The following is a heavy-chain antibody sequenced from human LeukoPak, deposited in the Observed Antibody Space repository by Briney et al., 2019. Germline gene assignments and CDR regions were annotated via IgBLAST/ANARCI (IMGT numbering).Heavy chain of an antibody. Sequence: GGSLRLSCAASGFTVSSNYMGWVRQAPGKGLEWVSVIYSGGSTYYADSVKGRFTISRDNSKNTLYLQMNSLRAEDTAVYYCARVRGYSYGYLDYWGQGTLVTVSS. CDR1: GFTVSSNY. CDR2: IYSGGST. V-gene: IGHV3-66*01. CDR3: ARVRGYSYGYLDY. D-gene: IGHD5-18*01. J-gene: IGHJ4*02.